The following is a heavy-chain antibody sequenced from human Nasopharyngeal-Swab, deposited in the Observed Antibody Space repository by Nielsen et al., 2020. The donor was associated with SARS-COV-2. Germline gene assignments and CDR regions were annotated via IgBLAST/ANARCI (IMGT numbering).Heavy chain of an antibody. D-gene: IGHD4-23*01. Sequence: GGSLRLSCAASGFTFSSYAMSWVRQAPGKGLEWVSAISGSGGSTYYADSVKGRFTISRDNSKDSLYLQMDSLRTEDTAFYYCAKDFGGNSVMTFDYWGQGILVTVSS. CDR3: AKDFGGNSVMTFDY. CDR1: GFTFSSYA. J-gene: IGHJ4*02. CDR2: ISGSGGST. V-gene: IGHV3-23*01.